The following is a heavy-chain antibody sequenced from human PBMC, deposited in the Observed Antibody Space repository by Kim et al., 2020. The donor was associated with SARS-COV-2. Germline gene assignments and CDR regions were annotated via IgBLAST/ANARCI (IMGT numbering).Heavy chain of an antibody. D-gene: IGHD2-2*01. CDR3: ARDLPDCSSTSCLPGGFDY. CDR1: GFTFSSYW. V-gene: IGHV3-74*01. Sequence: GGSLRLSCAASGFTFSSYWMHWVRQAPGKGLVWVSRINSDGSSTSYADSVKGRFTISRDNAKNTLYLQMNSLRAEDTAVYYCARDLPDCSSTSCLPGGFDYWGQGTLVTVSS. CDR2: INSDGSST. J-gene: IGHJ4*02.